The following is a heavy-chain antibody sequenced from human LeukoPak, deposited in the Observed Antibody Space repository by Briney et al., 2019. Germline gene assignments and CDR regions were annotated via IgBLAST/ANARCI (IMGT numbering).Heavy chain of an antibody. CDR3: ARCGYCSGCSCYPQYYYYYYGMDV. CDR1: GGSISSGDYY. J-gene: IGHJ6*02. Sequence: PSETLSLTCTVSGGSISSGDYYWSWIRQPPGKGLEWIGYIYYSGSTYYNPSLKSRVTISVDTSKNQFSLKLSSVTAADTAVYYCARCGYCSGCSCYPQYYYYYYGMDVWGQGTTVTVSS. CDR2: IYYSGST. V-gene: IGHV4-30-4*01. D-gene: IGHD2-15*01.